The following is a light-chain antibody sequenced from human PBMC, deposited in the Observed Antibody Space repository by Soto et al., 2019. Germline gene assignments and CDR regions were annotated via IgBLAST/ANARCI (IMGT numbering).Light chain of an antibody. CDR3: QQSHILPRT. CDR2: DAS. CDR1: QDISNH. J-gene: IGKJ3*01. Sequence: DIQMTQSPSSLSASVGERVTITCQASQDISNHLIWYQQKPGKAPKFLIYDASNLETGVPSRFSGSGSGTDFAFSISSLQPEDVATYFCQQSHILPRTFGPGTKVGIK. V-gene: IGKV1-33*01.